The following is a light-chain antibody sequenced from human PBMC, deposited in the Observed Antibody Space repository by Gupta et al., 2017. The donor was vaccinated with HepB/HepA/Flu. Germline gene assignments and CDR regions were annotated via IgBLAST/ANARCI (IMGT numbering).Light chain of an antibody. Sequence: SALTQLPQVTAASGQPVTISCTGTSSDVGGYKDVSWYQLHPAKAPNLMIYDISKRPSAVPDRFSGSKSGNTAAMTSPGPQAEDEAYYYCYSYAGVDTYYVFGTGTKVTVL. CDR1: SSDVGGYKD. CDR2: DIS. CDR3: YSYAGVDTYYV. J-gene: IGLJ1*01. V-gene: IGLV2-11*01.